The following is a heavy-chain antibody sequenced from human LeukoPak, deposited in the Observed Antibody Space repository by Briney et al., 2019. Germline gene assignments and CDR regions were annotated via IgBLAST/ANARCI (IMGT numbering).Heavy chain of an antibody. CDR3: ARANWGSVDY. J-gene: IGHJ4*02. CDR1: GIGFSSYW. D-gene: IGHD7-27*01. CDR2: INQVGSEE. Sequence: AGGSLRLSCAASGIGFSSYWMSWVRQAPGKGLEWVANINQVGSEEYYVDSVKGRFTISRDNGKNTLYLQLNSLRAEDTAVYYCARANWGSVDYWGQGTLVTVSS. V-gene: IGHV3-7*05.